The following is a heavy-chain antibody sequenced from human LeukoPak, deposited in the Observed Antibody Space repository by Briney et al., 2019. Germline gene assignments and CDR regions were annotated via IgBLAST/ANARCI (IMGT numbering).Heavy chain of an antibody. D-gene: IGHD3-22*01. CDR2: ISSNGGST. V-gene: IGHV3-64*01. CDR3: ARRDDDSGAYDY. CDR1: GFTFSSYA. J-gene: IGHJ4*02. Sequence: TGGSLRLSCAASGFTFSSYAMHWVRQAPGKGLEYVSAISSNGGSTYYAISVKGRFTTSRDNSKNTLFLQMGSLRVEDMAIYYCARRDDDSGAYDYWGQGTLVTVSS.